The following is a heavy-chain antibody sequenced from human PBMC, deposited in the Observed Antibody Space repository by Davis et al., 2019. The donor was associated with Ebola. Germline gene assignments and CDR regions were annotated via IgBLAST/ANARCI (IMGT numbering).Heavy chain of an antibody. J-gene: IGHJ6*02. CDR2: IIPIFVTA. CDR1: AGTFSSYA. V-gene: IGHV1-69*13. CDR3: ARVELWFRELPQYGMDV. D-gene: IGHD3-10*01. Sequence: SVKVSCKASAGTFSSYAISWVRQAPGQGLEWMGGIIPIFVTANYAQKFQGRVTITADESTSTANMELSSLRSEDTAVYYCARVELWFRELPQYGMDVWGQGTTVTVSS.